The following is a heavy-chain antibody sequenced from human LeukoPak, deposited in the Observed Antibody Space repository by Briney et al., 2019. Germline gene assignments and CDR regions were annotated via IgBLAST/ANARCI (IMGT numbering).Heavy chain of an antibody. CDR1: GYSIRSGYQ. CDR3: ARGSLSSPLDY. J-gene: IGHJ4*02. V-gene: IGHV4-38-2*02. D-gene: IGHD2-2*01. Sequence: PSETLSLTCSVSGYSIRSGYQWGWIRQAPGKGLEWIGSIYYSGSTYYNPSLKSRVTISVDTSKNQFSLKLSSVTAADTAVYYCARGSLSSPLDYWGQGTLVTVSS. CDR2: IYYSGST.